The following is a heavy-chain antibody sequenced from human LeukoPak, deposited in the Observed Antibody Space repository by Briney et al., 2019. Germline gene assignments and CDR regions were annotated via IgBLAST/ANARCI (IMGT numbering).Heavy chain of an antibody. CDR2: ISAYNGNT. D-gene: IGHD2-21*02. Sequence: GASVKVSCKASGYTFTSYGISWVRQAPGQGLEWMGWISAYNGNTNYAQKLQGRVTMTTDTSTSTAYMELRSLRSDDTAVYYCARKDYCGGDCYVFDYWGQGTPVTVSS. V-gene: IGHV1-18*01. CDR1: GYTFTSYG. CDR3: ARKDYCGGDCYVFDY. J-gene: IGHJ4*02.